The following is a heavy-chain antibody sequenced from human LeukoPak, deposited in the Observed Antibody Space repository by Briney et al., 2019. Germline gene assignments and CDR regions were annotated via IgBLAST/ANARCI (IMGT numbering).Heavy chain of an antibody. J-gene: IGHJ4*02. CDR3: ARDNVDTAITFFDY. CDR2: ISWNNGSI. D-gene: IGHD5-18*01. CDR1: GFIFDDYA. V-gene: IGHV3-9*01. Sequence: PGRSLRLSCAASGFIFDDYAMHWVRQAPGKGLEWVSGISWNNGSIGYADSVKGRFTISRDNSKNTLYLQMNSLRAEDTAVYYCARDNVDTAITFFDYWGQGTLVTVSS.